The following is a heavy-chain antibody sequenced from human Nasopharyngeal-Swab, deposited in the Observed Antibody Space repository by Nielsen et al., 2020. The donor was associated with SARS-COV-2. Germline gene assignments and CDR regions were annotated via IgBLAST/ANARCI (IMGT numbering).Heavy chain of an antibody. D-gene: IGHD6-13*01. J-gene: IGHJ4*02. CDR2: MSYDGSNK. V-gene: IGHV3-30*18. CDR1: GFTFISYG. CDR3: AKWDPFSGGYSSSWYPVGGFDY. Sequence: CAASGFTFISYGMHWVRQAPGMGLEWVEVMSYDGSNKYYADSVKGRFTISRDNSKNTLYLQMNSLRAEDTAVYYCAKWDPFSGGYSSSWYPVGGFDYWGQGTLVTVSS.